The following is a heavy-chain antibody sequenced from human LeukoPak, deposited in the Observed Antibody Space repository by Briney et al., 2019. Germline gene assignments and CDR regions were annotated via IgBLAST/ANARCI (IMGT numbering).Heavy chain of an antibody. CDR1: GGSISSYY. J-gene: IGHJ4*02. Sequence: SETLSLTCTVSGGSISSYYWSWIRQPPGKGLEWIGYIYYSGSTNYNPSLKSRVTISVDTSKNQFSLKLSPVTAADTAVYYCARVGAAAGTLDYWGQGTLVTVSS. D-gene: IGHD6-13*01. CDR3: ARVGAAAGTLDY. V-gene: IGHV4-59*01. CDR2: IYYSGST.